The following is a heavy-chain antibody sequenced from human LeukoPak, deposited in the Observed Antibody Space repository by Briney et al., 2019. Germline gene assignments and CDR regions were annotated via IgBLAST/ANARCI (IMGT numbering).Heavy chain of an antibody. CDR2: ISGSGGST. V-gene: IGHV3-23*01. Sequence: GGSLRLSCAASGFTFSSYAVSWVRQAPGKGLEWVSAISGSGGSTYYADSVKGRFTISRDNSKNTLYLQMNSLRAEDTAVYYCAKARLRQVYYYGMDVWGQGTTVTVSS. CDR3: AKARLRQVYYYGMDV. J-gene: IGHJ6*02. CDR1: GFTFSSYA. D-gene: IGHD6-25*01.